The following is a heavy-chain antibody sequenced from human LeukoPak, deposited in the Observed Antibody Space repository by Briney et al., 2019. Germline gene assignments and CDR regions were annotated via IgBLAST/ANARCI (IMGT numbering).Heavy chain of an antibody. CDR2: IYYSGST. CDR3: ASRTTVLEYFQH. CDR1: GGSISSYY. V-gene: IGHV4-59*01. D-gene: IGHD3-10*01. J-gene: IGHJ1*01. Sequence: SETLSLTCTVSGGSISSYYWSWIRQPPGKGLEWIGYIYYSGSTNYNPSLKSRVTISVDTSKNQFSLKLSSVTAADTAVYYCASRTTVLEYFQHWGQGTLVTVSS.